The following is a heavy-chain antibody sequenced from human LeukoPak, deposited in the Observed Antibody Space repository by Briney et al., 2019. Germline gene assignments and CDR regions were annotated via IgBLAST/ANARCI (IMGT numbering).Heavy chain of an antibody. CDR2: INHSRSTT. CDR1: GETFSSYY. D-gene: IGHD5-12*01. Sequence: SETLSLTCAVYGETFSSYYWNWIRQPPGKGLEWIGEINHSRSTTNHNPSLKSRVTMSVDTSKNQYSLKMTSVTAADTAVYYCARKSGDARDYWGQGTLVIVSS. J-gene: IGHJ4*02. CDR3: ARKSGDARDY. V-gene: IGHV4-34*01.